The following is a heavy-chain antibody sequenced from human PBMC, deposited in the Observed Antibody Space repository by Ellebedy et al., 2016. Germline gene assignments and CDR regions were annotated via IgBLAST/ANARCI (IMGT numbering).Heavy chain of an antibody. V-gene: IGHV3-66*01. Sequence: GGSLRLSXAASGFTFSSYAMSWVRQAPGKGLEWVSVIYSGGSTYYADSVKGRFTISRDNSKNTLYLQMNSLRAEDTAVYYCARDKGGYSPNWGQGTLVTVSS. CDR2: IYSGGST. CDR3: ARDKGGYSPN. CDR1: GFTFSSYA. J-gene: IGHJ4*02. D-gene: IGHD5-18*01.